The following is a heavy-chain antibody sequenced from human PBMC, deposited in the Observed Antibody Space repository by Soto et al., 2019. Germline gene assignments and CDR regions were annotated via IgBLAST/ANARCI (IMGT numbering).Heavy chain of an antibody. CDR2: ISANNGNT. D-gene: IGHD3-9*01. CDR3: ARAAYRSLWFLSH. Sequence: ASVKVSCKASGYTFTTFGISWVRQAPGQGLEWVGWISANNGNTKYSQKFQGRVSLTTETSASTAYMELSGLRSDDTGVYYCARAAYRSLWFLSHWAQGTLVTVSS. J-gene: IGHJ4*02. CDR1: GYTFTTFG. V-gene: IGHV1-18*01.